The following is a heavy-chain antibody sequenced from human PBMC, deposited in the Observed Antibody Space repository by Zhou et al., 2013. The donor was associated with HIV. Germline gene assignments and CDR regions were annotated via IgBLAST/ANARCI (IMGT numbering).Heavy chain of an antibody. V-gene: IGHV1-24*01. D-gene: IGHD3-22*01. Sequence: QVQLVQSGAEVKKPGASVKVSCKASGYTFTGYYMHWVRQAPGKGLEWMGGFDPEDGETIYAQKFQGRVTMTEDTSTDTAYMELSSLRSEDTAVYYCATTYYYDSSGYSWGQGTLVTVSS. CDR3: ATTYYYDSSGYS. CDR2: FDPEDGET. CDR1: GYTFTGYY. J-gene: IGHJ4*02.